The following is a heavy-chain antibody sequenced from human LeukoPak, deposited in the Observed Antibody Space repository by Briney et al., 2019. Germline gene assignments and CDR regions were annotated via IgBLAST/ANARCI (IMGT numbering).Heavy chain of an antibody. D-gene: IGHD3-10*01. J-gene: IGHJ3*02. Sequence: SGGSLRLSCAASGFTFSSYSMNWVRQAPGKGLEWVSSISSSSSYIYYADSVKGRFTISRDNAKNSLSLQMNSLRAEDTALYYCAKNSSVGEWTTFDIWGQGTMVTVSS. V-gene: IGHV3-21*04. CDR3: AKNSSVGEWTTFDI. CDR1: GFTFSSYS. CDR2: ISSSSSYI.